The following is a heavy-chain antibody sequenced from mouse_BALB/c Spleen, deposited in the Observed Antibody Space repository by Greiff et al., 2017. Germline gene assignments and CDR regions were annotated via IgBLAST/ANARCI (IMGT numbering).Heavy chain of an antibody. CDR3: ARKGGVTTLYYYAMDY. V-gene: IGHV2-2*02. CDR2: IWSGGST. CDR1: GFSLTSYG. J-gene: IGHJ4*01. Sequence: QVQLQQSGPGLVQPSQSLSITCTVSGFSLTSYGVHWVRQSPGKGLEWLGVIWSGGSTDYNAAFISRLSISKDNSKSQVFFKMNSLQANDTAIYYCARKGGVTTLYYYAMDYWGQGTSVTVSS. D-gene: IGHD2-1*01.